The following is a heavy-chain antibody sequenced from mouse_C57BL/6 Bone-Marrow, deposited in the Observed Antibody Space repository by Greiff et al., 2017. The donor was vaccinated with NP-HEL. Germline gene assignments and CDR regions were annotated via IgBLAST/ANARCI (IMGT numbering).Heavy chain of an antibody. D-gene: IGHD2-3*01. J-gene: IGHJ4*01. CDR1: GYSFTDYN. Sequence: EVKLLESGPELVKPGASVKISCKASGYSFTDYNMNWVKQSNGKSLEWIGVINPNYGTTSYNQKFKGKATLTVDQSSSTAYMQLNSLTSEDSAVYYCARLGGLYDGYYRYAKDCWGQGTSVTVSS. CDR2: INPNYGTT. CDR3: ARLGGLYDGYYRYAKDC. V-gene: IGHV1-39*01.